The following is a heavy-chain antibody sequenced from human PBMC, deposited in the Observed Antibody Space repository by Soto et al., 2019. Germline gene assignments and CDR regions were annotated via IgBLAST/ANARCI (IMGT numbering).Heavy chain of an antibody. CDR2: INDDGIST. Sequence: PGGSLRLSCAASGFTFSMYWMHWVRQVLGKGPEWVSRINDDGISTNYADSVKGRFTISRDNAKNTLYLQMNALRVEDTAVYYCTRGPRSTSTGTGAFWGQGTLVTVSS. V-gene: IGHV3-74*01. CDR3: TRGPRSTSTGTGAF. CDR1: GFTFSMYW. J-gene: IGHJ4*02. D-gene: IGHD1-1*01.